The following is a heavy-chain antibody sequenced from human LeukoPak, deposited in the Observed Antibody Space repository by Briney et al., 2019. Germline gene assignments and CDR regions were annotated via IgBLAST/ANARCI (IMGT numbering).Heavy chain of an antibody. J-gene: IGHJ4*02. CDR2: VHLDGRT. V-gene: IGHV4-4*02. CDR1: GGSVTSTNW. CDR3: AREGGFYRPLHY. D-gene: IGHD3-3*01. Sequence: SETLSLTCAVSGGSVTSTNWWTWVRPPPGKGLEWIGVVHLDGRTNYNPSLKSRLIMSVDLPENQISLKLTSVTAADTAVYYFAREGGFYRPLHYSGQGTLVTVPS.